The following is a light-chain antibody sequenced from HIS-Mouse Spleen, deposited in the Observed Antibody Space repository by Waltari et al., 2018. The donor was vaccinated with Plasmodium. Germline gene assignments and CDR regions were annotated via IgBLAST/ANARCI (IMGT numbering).Light chain of an antibody. CDR1: SSEVGGYNY. CDR2: DVS. V-gene: IGLV2-11*01. J-gene: IGLJ1*01. Sequence: QSALTQPRSVSGSPGQSVTISCTGTSSEVGGYNYVSWYQQHPGKAPKLMIYDVSKRPSGFPDRFSGSKSGNTASLTISGLQAEDEADYYCCSYAGSYTYVFGTGTKVTVL. CDR3: CSYAGSYTYV.